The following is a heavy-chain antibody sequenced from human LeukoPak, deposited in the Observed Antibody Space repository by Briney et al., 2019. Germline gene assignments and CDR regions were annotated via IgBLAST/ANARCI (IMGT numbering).Heavy chain of an antibody. Sequence: GGSLRLSCAASGFTFSSYGMNWVRQAPGKGLEWVSSITSNSFIYFADSVKDRFTISRDNAKNSLYLQMNSLRAEDTAVYYCTRDRGFCTGATCHPNDYWGQGTLVTVSS. D-gene: IGHD2-8*02. J-gene: IGHJ4*02. V-gene: IGHV3-21*01. CDR2: ITSNSFI. CDR1: GFTFSSYG. CDR3: TRDRGFCTGATCHPNDY.